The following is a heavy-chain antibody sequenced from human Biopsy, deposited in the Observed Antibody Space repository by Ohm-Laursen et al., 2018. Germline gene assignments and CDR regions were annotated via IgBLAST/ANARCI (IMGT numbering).Heavy chain of an antibody. CDR2: ISYDGSKT. CDR1: GFTFSNSG. V-gene: IGHV3-30*18. D-gene: IGHD2/OR15-2a*01. J-gene: IGHJ6*02. CDR3: AKDKGTFNFYYYGMDV. Sequence: SLRLSCSASGFTFSNSGMHWVRQAPGKGLEWVAAISYDGSKTDYGDSVKGRLNISRDNSKNTLDLQMSSLRVEDTAVYFCAKDKGTFNFYYYGMDVWGQGTTVTVSS.